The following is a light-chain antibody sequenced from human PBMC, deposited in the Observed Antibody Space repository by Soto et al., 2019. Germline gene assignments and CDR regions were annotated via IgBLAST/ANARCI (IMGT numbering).Light chain of an antibody. J-gene: IGLJ3*02. V-gene: IGLV2-23*02. CDR3: CSSVGSPNWV. CDR2: EVN. CDR1: SSDVGSYER. Sequence: QSALTQPASVSGSPGQSIAISCTGSSSDVGSYERVSWYQQHPGKAPTLIIYEVNKRPSGVSNRFSGSKSGNTASLTISGLQAEDEADYYCCSSVGSPNWVFGGGTKLTVL.